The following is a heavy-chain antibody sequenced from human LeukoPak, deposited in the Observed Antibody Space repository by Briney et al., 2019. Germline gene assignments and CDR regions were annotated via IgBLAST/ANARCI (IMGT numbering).Heavy chain of an antibody. CDR3: ARGRGGPKEVVVAAIDY. Sequence: ASVKVSRKASGYTFTSYDINWVRQATGQGLEWMGWMNPNSGNTGYAQKFQGRVTMTRNTSISTAYVELSSLRSEDTAVYYCARGRGGPKEVVVAAIDYWGQGALVTVSS. V-gene: IGHV1-8*01. D-gene: IGHD2-15*01. CDR1: GYTFTSYD. J-gene: IGHJ4*02. CDR2: MNPNSGNT.